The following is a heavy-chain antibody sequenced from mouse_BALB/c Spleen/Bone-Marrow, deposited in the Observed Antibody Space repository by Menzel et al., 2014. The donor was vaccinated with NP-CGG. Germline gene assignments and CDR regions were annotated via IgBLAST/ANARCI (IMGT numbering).Heavy chain of an antibody. CDR2: IWAGGST. V-gene: IGHV2-9*02. CDR1: GFSLTSYG. CDR3: ARDDDSYAMDY. Sequence: QVQLQQSGPGLVAPSQSLSITCTVSGFSLTSYGVHWVRQPPGKGLEWLGVIWAGGSTNYNSALMSRLSISKDNSKSQVFLKMSSLQTDDTAMFYCARDDDSYAMDYWGQGTSVTVSS. J-gene: IGHJ4*01. D-gene: IGHD2-3*01.